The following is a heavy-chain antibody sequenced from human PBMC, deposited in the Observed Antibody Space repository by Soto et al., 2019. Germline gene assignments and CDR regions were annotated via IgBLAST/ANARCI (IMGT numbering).Heavy chain of an antibody. D-gene: IGHD6-19*01. V-gene: IGHV1-3*05. J-gene: IGHJ4*02. CDR2: INAGNGNT. Sequence: QVQLVQSGAEEKKPGASVKVSCKASGYTFTGYAMHWVRQAPGQRLEWMGWINAGNGNTKSSQKFQGRVTITKDTSASTAYMELSSLRSEETAVYYCARAVAVPADFDYWGQGTLVTVSS. CDR3: ARAVAVPADFDY. CDR1: GYTFTGYA.